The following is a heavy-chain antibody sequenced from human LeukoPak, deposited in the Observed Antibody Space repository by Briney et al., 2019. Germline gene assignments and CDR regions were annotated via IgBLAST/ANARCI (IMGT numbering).Heavy chain of an antibody. J-gene: IGHJ6*02. CDR3: AKLDILTGYSPYV. CDR2: IYCGGRT. D-gene: IGHD3-9*01. Sequence: PGGSLRLSCTASEFSVSNNYMRRVRQAPGKGLEWFSVIYCGGRTNYADSVRGRFSISRDNSKNTMYLQMNSLRVEDTPVYYCAKLDILTGYSPYVWGQGTTVTVSS. V-gene: IGHV3-66*01. CDR1: EFSVSNNY.